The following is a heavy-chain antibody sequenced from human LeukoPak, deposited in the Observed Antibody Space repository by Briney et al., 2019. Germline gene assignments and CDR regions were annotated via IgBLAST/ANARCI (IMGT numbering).Heavy chain of an antibody. V-gene: IGHV3-23*01. CDR2: ISGSGGST. CDR1: GGSFSGYY. D-gene: IGHD3-9*01. Sequence: PSETLSLTCAVYGGSFSGYYWSWVRQAPGKGLEWVSAISGSGGSTYYADSVEGRFTISRDNSKNTLYLQMNSLRAEDTAVYYCAKDHPRYFDWLLYLFDYWGQGTLVTVSS. J-gene: IGHJ4*02. CDR3: AKDHPRYFDWLLYLFDY.